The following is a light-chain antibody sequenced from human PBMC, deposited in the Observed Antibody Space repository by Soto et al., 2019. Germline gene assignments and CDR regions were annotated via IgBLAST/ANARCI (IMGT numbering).Light chain of an antibody. CDR2: DAS. CDR3: QQRSNWYT. V-gene: IGKV3-11*01. CDR1: QSISSI. Sequence: EIVLTQSPATLSLSPGERATLSCRASQSISSILTWYHHKPGQAPSLLLYDASKRATGIAASFSGSGSGTDFTLTSSSLDHEDFGVYYCQQRSNWYTFGQGTKLEIK. J-gene: IGKJ2*01.